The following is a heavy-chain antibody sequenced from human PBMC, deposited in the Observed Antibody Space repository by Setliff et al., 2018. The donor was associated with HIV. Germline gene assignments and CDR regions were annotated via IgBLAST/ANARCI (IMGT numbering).Heavy chain of an antibody. V-gene: IGHV4-39*07. Sequence: SETLSLTCTASGDSIYSSDYYWGWIRQSPGKALEWIGTIYHNAATQYNPSLRSRLTLFIDTSKNQFSMKLTSVTAADTALYYCAREIRWLGTSYPRGVSWGQGTLVTVSS. D-gene: IGHD1-1*01. J-gene: IGHJ5*02. CDR2: IYHNAAT. CDR1: GDSIYSSDYY. CDR3: AREIRWLGTSYPRGVS.